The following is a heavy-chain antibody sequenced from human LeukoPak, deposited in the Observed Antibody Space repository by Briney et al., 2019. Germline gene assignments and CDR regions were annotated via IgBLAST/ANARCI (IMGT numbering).Heavy chain of an antibody. CDR1: GYTFTSYA. D-gene: IGHD6-19*01. CDR2: INAGNGNT. CDR3: ARDGGSSGWFDY. Sequence: AASVKVSCKASGYTFTSYAMHWVRQAPGQRLEWMGWINAGNGNTKYSQKFQGRVTMTRDTSISTAYMELSRLRSDDTAVYYCARDGGSSGWFDYWGQGTLVTVSS. V-gene: IGHV1-3*01. J-gene: IGHJ4*02.